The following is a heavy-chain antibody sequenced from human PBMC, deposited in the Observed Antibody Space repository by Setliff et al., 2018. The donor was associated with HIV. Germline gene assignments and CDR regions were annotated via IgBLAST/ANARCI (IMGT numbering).Heavy chain of an antibody. J-gene: IGHJ6*02. CDR3: ARGQRAGTTRIDYYYGMDV. V-gene: IGHV4-34*01. CDR1: GGSFSGYY. Sequence: SETLSLTCAVYGGSFSGYYWSWIRQHPGKGLEWIGEINHSGSTNYNPSPKRLITISVDTSKHQFSLQLSSVTAAAPAVYYCARGQRAGTTRIDYYYGMDVWGQGTTVTVSS. D-gene: IGHD1-7*01. CDR2: INHSGST.